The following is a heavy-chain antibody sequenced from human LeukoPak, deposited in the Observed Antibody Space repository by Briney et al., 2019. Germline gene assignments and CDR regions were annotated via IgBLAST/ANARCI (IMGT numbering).Heavy chain of an antibody. J-gene: IGHJ4*02. D-gene: IGHD4-23*01. Sequence: SETLSLTCTVSGGSISSGGYYWSWIRRHPGKGLEWIGYIYYSGSTYYNPSLKSRVTISVDTSKNQFSLKLSSVTAADTAVYYCARSFDYGGNHFDYWGQGTLVTVSS. V-gene: IGHV4-31*03. CDR3: ARSFDYGGNHFDY. CDR1: GGSISSGGYY. CDR2: IYYSGST.